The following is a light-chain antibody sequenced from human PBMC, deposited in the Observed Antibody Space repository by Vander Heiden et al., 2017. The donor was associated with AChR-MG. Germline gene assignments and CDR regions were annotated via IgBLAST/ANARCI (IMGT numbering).Light chain of an antibody. CDR1: SSDVGSYNL. V-gene: IGLV2-23*02. CDR3: CSYAGSSTFV. J-gene: IGLJ3*02. Sequence: QSALTQPASVSGSPGQSITISCTGTSSDVGSYNLVSWYQQYPGKAPKLMIYEVSKRPSGVSNRFSGSKSGNTASLTISGLQAEDEADYYCCSYAGSSTFVFGGGTKLTAL. CDR2: EVS.